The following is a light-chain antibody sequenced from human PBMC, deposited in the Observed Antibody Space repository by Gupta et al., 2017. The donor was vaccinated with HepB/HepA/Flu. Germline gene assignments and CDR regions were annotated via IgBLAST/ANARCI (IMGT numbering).Light chain of an antibody. J-gene: IGKJ5*01. V-gene: IGKV1-12*01. CDR1: QVINNW. CDR3: QQANSCPRLT. CDR2: GAS. Sequence: DIQTTQSPSAVSASIGDTVTITCRASQVINNWLAWYQQRPGKPPRLLIYGASTLQNGVPSRFSGNGSGTEFILTIRNLQPEDFASYFCQQANSCPRLTFGHGTRLEIK.